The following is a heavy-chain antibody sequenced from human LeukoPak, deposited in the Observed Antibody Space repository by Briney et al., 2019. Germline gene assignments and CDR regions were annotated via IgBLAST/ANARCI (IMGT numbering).Heavy chain of an antibody. V-gene: IGHV3-21*01. CDR3: ARMARRQLVLDY. J-gene: IGHJ4*02. CDR2: ISSSSSYI. D-gene: IGHD6-13*01. Sequence: PGGSLRLSCAASGFTFSSYSMNWVRQAPGKGLEWVSSISSSSSYIYYADSVKGRFTISRDNAKNSLYLQMNSLRAEDTAVYYCARMARRQLVLDYWGQGTLVTVSS. CDR1: GFTFSSYS.